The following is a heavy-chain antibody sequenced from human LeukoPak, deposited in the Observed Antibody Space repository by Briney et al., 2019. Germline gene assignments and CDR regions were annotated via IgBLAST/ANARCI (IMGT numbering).Heavy chain of an antibody. CDR2: VFPRSGDT. Sequence: GASVKVSCKASGWTFSYYYIHWVRQAPGEGLEWVGWVFPRSGDTYYSQRFHGRVAMTTDTSINTAYMELSRLKSDDTGVYFCARPPRDLVSAAPFPFWGQGTLVTVSS. J-gene: IGHJ1*01. D-gene: IGHD5/OR15-5a*01. V-gene: IGHV1-2*02. CDR3: ARPPRDLVSAAPFPF. CDR1: GWTFSYYY.